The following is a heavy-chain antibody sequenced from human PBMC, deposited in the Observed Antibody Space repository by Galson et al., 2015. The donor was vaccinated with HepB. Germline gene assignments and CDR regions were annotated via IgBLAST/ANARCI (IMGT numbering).Heavy chain of an antibody. J-gene: IGHJ6*02. CDR3: ARGIFGIKDD. CDR2: MNPNSGNT. D-gene: IGHD3-3*02. Sequence: SVKVSCKASGYSFTNHDIDWVRQATGQGLEWLGWMNPNSGNTGYAQKFQGRVIMTRNTSISTAYMELSRLTSEDTAVYYCARGIFGIKDDWGQGTTVTVPS. V-gene: IGHV1-8*02. CDR1: GYSFTNHD.